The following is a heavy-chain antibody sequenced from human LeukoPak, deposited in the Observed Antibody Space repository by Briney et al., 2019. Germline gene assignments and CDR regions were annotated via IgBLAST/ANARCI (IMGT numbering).Heavy chain of an antibody. J-gene: IGHJ6*02. CDR3: ARARGWTSGDDYYYGMDV. Sequence: PSETLSLTCVVYGGPFSGYYWSWIRQSPGKGLEWIGEINKSGNTNYNPSLKSRVTISIDTSKNQFSLKVTSVTAGDTAVYYCARARGWTSGDDYYYGMDVWGQGTTGTVSS. CDR1: GGPFSGYY. D-gene: IGHD4-17*01. V-gene: IGHV4-34*01. CDR2: INKSGNT.